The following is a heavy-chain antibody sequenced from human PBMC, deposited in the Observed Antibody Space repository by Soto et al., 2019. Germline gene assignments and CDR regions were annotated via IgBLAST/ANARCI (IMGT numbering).Heavy chain of an antibody. CDR1: GASFSVYY. D-gene: IGHD3-3*01. Sequence: PSETLSLTFAVYGASFSVYYWSWILQPPGKGMEWFGIINSSASTNYNPSLTSRVTLSVDTSKNQFSLKPGSVTGADRAVYYCATWRGARFLEWLPDYYYGMEVWQQGTTVT. V-gene: IGHV4-34*01. CDR2: INSSAST. CDR3: ATWRGARFLEWLPDYYYGMEV. J-gene: IGHJ6*01.